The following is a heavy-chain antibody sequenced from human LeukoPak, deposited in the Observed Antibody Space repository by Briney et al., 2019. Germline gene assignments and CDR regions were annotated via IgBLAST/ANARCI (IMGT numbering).Heavy chain of an antibody. J-gene: IGHJ6*02. D-gene: IGHD4-11*01. Sequence: SETLSLTCTVSGGSISSSSWSWVRQDPGKRLEWIGFIWYSGDTDYNPSLRSRVTTSVGTSKNQFSLKLNSVTAADTAVYYCARDDHSPHYHYAMGVWGQGITVTVSS. V-gene: IGHV4-59*01. CDR2: IWYSGDT. CDR1: GGSISSSS. CDR3: ARDDHSPHYHYAMGV.